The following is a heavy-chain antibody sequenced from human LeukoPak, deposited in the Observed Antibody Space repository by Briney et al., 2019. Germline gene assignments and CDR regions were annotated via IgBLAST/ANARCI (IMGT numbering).Heavy chain of an antibody. V-gene: IGHV3-7*01. CDR1: GITLSVYW. CDR2: IKQDGREK. CDR3: ARSRSGYFDY. Sequence: PGGSLRLSCAASGITLSVYWMSWVRQAPGKGLEGVANIKQDGREKYYRDSVQGRFTISRDNAKNSLYLQMNSLRAEDTAVYYCARSRSGYFDYWGQGSLVTVSS. J-gene: IGHJ4*02.